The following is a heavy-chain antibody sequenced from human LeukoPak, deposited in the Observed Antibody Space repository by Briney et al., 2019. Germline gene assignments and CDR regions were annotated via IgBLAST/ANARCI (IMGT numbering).Heavy chain of an antibody. V-gene: IGHV3-30*02. CDR3: AKSRAPTADADAFDI. CDR1: GFTFRNYG. D-gene: IGHD1-14*01. CDR2: IRYGGSNE. Sequence: GGSLRLSCVGSGFTFRNYGIHWVRQAPGKGLEWVAFIRYGGSNEYYADSVKGRFTISRDNSKNSLYLQMNSLRAEDTAVYYCAKSRAPTADADAFDIWGQGTMVTVSS. J-gene: IGHJ3*02.